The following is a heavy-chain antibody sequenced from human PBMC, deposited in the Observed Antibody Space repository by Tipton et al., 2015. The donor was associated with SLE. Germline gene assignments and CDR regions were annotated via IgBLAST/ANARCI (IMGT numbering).Heavy chain of an antibody. CDR1: GGSISTYF. V-gene: IGHV4-59*01. CDR3: AGELTGYSY. Sequence: TLSLTCIVSGGSISTYFWTWIRQPPGKGLEWIGNIYDSGSTNYNPTLKSRVSIAADTSKKQFSLRLSSVTTADTAVYFCAGELTGYSYWGQGTLVTVSS. J-gene: IGHJ4*02. D-gene: IGHD3-9*01. CDR2: IYDSGST.